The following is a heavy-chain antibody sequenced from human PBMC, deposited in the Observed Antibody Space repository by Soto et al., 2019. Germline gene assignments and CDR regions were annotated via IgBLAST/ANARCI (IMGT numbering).Heavy chain of an antibody. Sequence: AETLSLTCGVSGGCISSSSYSWVWIRQSPGKGLEWIVTICDSESTHYTSSLKSRATTAVNTSKTPFSLTLSSVTAADTALYYCACHGRITARLQLSHYGIDVWGQGTTVTVSS. CDR1: GGCISSSSYS. J-gene: IGHJ6*02. V-gene: IGHV4-39*02. CDR2: ICDSEST. CDR3: ACHGRITARLQLSHYGIDV. D-gene: IGHD1-1*01.